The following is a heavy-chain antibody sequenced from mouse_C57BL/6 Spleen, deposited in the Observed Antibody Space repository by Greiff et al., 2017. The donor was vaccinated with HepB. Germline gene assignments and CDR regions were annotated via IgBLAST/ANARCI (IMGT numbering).Heavy chain of an antibody. CDR1: GFNIKDYY. V-gene: IGHV14-1*01. CDR2: IDPEDGDT. CDR3: TVYVYDDWFAY. J-gene: IGHJ3*01. D-gene: IGHD2-2*01. Sequence: EVQLQQSGAELVRPGASVKLSCTASGFNIKDYYMHWVKQRPEQGLEWIGRIDPEDGDTEYAPKFQGKATMTADTSSNTAYLQLSSLTSEDTAVYYCTVYVYDDWFAYWGQGTLVTVSA.